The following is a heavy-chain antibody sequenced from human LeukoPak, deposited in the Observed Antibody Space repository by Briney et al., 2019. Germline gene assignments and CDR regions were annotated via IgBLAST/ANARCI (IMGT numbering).Heavy chain of an antibody. CDR1: GFTFTNYA. V-gene: IGHV3-30*02. Sequence: GGSLRLSCAASGFTFTNYAFHWVRQAPGKGLDWVAIIRYDGSITYSTDSVEGRFTISRDNSKNTVYLQMNNLGAEDTAVYYCAKALEDCSGGGCFSGYMDVWGKGTTVTVSS. CDR3: AKALEDCSGGGCFSGYMDV. CDR2: IRYDGSIT. D-gene: IGHD2-15*01. J-gene: IGHJ6*03.